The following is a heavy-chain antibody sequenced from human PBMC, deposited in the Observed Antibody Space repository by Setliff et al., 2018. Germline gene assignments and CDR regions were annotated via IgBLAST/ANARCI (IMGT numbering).Heavy chain of an antibody. J-gene: IGHJ4*02. CDR1: GFTFSTHA. Sequence: GGSLRLSCGASGFTFSTHAMHWVRQAPGKGLEWVAMIWSDGNNQFYPGSVKGRFTVSRDNSKNMVDLQMSSLRPEDTAIYFCVRGLSDRVNWFAFDYWGQGTLVTVSS. V-gene: IGHV3-33*01. CDR2: IWSDGNNQ. CDR3: VRGLSDRVNWFAFDY. D-gene: IGHD1-1*01.